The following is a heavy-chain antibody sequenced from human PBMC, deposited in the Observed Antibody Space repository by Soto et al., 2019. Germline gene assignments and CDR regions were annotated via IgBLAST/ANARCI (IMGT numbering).Heavy chain of an antibody. CDR3: ARGSLYYDFWSGYYTAGGMDV. V-gene: IGHV1-8*01. J-gene: IGHJ6*02. CDR2: MNPNSGNT. Sequence: ASVKVSCKASGYTFTSYDINWVRQATGQGLEWMGWMNPNSGNTGYAQKFQGRVTMTRNTCISTAYMELSSLRSEDTAVYYCARGSLYYDFWSGYYTAGGMDVWGQGTTVTVSS. CDR1: GYTFTSYD. D-gene: IGHD3-3*01.